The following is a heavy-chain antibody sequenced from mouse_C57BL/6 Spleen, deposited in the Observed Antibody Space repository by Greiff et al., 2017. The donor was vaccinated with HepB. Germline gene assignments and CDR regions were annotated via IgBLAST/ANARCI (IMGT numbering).Heavy chain of an antibody. D-gene: IGHD2-4*01. CDR3: ARHEDYDGFAY. CDR1: GFTFSSYG. CDR2: ISSGGSYT. J-gene: IGHJ3*01. V-gene: IGHV5-6*02. Sequence: DVMLVESGGDLVKPGGSLKLSCAASGFTFSSYGMSWVRQTPDKRLEWVATISSGGSYTYYPDSVKGRFTISRDNAKNTLYLQMSSLKSEDTAMYYCARHEDYDGFAYWGQGTLVTVSA.